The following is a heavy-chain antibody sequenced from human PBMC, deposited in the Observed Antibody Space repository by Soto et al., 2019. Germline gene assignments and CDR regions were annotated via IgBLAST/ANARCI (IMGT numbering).Heavy chain of an antibody. J-gene: IGHJ1*01. Sequence: SETLSLTCAVSGGSISSSNWWSWVRQPPGKGLEWIGEIYHSGSTNYNPSLKSRVTISVDKSKNQFSLKLSSVTAADTAVYYCARTFYYYDSSGYYVSEYFQHWGQGTLVTAPQ. V-gene: IGHV4-4*02. D-gene: IGHD3-22*01. CDR1: GGSISSSNW. CDR3: ARTFYYYDSSGYYVSEYFQH. CDR2: IYHSGST.